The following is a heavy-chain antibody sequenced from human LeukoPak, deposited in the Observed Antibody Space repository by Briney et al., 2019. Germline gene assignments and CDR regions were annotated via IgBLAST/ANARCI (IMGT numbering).Heavy chain of an antibody. D-gene: IGHD5-12*01. J-gene: IGHJ4*02. CDR3: ASRPTGFDWGPFDY. V-gene: IGHV3-30*02. CDR2: SRYDGNHE. Sequence: GGSLRLSCAASGFTFNNYVIHWVRQPPGKGLEWVAFSRYDGNHEYYADSVKGRSTFSRDNSKNTLLLQMNSLRTEDTAVYYCASRPTGFDWGPFDYWGQGTLVTVSS. CDR1: GFTFNNYV.